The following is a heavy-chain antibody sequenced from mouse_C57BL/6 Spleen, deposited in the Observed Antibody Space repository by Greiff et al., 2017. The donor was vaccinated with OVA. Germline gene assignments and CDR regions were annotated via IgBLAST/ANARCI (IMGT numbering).Heavy chain of an antibody. V-gene: IGHV1-63*01. D-gene: IGHD3-2*02. CDR3: ARETAQASYYYAMDY. CDR2: IYPGGGYT. J-gene: IGHJ4*01. Sequence: QVQLKESGAELVRPGTSVKMSCKASGYTFTNYWIGWAKQRPGHGLEWIGDIYPGGGYTNYNEKFKGKATLTADKSSSTAYMQFSSLTSEDSAIYYGARETAQASYYYAMDYWGQGTSVTVSS. CDR1: GYTFTNYW.